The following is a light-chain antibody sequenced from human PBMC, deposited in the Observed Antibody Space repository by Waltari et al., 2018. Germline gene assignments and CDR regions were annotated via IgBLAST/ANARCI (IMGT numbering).Light chain of an antibody. Sequence: EIVLTQSPATLFLSPGERATLPCRASQSVSSNLAWYHQKPGQAPRLLVYDASNRATGVPARFSGSGSGTDFTLIISSLEPEDFAVYYCQHRHNWPLAFGGGTKVEIK. V-gene: IGKV3-11*01. CDR3: QHRHNWPLA. J-gene: IGKJ4*01. CDR2: DAS. CDR1: QSVSSN.